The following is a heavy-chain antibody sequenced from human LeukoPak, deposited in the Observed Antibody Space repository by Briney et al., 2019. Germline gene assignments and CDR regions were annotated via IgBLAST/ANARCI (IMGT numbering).Heavy chain of an antibody. D-gene: IGHD3-9*01. V-gene: IGHV3-23*01. CDR1: GFTFSSYA. Sequence: GGSLRLSCAASGFTFSSYAMSWVRQAPGKGPEWVSGISGSGGNTYYADSVKGRFTISRDNSKNTLYLQMSSLRAEDTAVYYCAKEAVGYDILTGYYTTGYFDYWGQGTLVTVSS. J-gene: IGHJ4*02. CDR2: ISGSGGNT. CDR3: AKEAVGYDILTGYYTTGYFDY.